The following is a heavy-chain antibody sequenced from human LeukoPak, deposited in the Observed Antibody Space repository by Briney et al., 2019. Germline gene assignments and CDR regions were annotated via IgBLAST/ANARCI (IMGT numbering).Heavy chain of an antibody. V-gene: IGHV3-30-3*01. J-gene: IGHJ6*02. D-gene: IGHD3-16*01. Sequence: GGSLRLSCAASGFTFSNFAMHWVRQAPGKGLEWVAVISYDGDNEYYADSVKGQFTISRDNSKDRLYLQMNSLRPEHTAMYYCARVRGGRSWYYYGMDVWGRGTTVTVSS. CDR1: GFTFSNFA. CDR2: ISYDGDNE. CDR3: ARVRGGRSWYYYGMDV.